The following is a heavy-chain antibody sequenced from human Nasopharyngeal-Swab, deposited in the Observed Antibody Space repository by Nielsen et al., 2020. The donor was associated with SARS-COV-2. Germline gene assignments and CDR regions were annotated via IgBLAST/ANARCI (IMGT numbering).Heavy chain of an antibody. CDR1: GFTFSSYA. CDR2: ISGSGGST. D-gene: IGHD4-17*01. CDR3: AKVLSHYGDYGNDAFDI. V-gene: IGHV3-23*01. J-gene: IGHJ3*02. Sequence: GESLKISCAASGFTFSSYAMSWVRQAPGKGLEWVSAISGSGGSTYYADSVKGRFTISRDNSKNTLYLQINSLRAEDTAVYYCAKVLSHYGDYGNDAFDIWGQGTMVTVSS.